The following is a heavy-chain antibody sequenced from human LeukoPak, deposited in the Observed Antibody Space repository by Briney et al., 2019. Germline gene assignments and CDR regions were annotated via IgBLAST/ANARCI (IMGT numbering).Heavy chain of an antibody. CDR2: ISGYNGNT. CDR1: GYTFTSYG. D-gene: IGHD6-13*01. J-gene: IGHJ4*02. Sequence: ASVKVSCKTSGYTFTSYGTSWVRKAPGQGLEWVGWISGYNGNTNYAQQFRGRITMTTDTSTSTVYMELRSLRSDDTAVYYCARDDSSTWGQYWGQGTLVTVSS. CDR3: ARDDSSTWGQY. V-gene: IGHV1-18*01.